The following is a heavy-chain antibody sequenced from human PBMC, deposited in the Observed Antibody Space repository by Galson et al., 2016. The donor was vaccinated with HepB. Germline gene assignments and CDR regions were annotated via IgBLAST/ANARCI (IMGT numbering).Heavy chain of an antibody. CDR2: INHSGST. D-gene: IGHD4-17*01. Sequence: SETLSLTCTVYGGSFSGYYWSWIRQPPGKGLEWIGEINHSGSTNYNPSLKSRVTISVDTSKNQFSLKLSSVTAADTAVYYCARGDNPDYGDYASACYYMDVWGKGTTVTVSS. V-gene: IGHV4-34*01. CDR1: GGSFSGYY. J-gene: IGHJ6*03. CDR3: ARGDNPDYGDYASACYYMDV.